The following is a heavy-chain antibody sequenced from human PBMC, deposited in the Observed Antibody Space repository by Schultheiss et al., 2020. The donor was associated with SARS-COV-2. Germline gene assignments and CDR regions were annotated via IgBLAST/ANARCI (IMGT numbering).Heavy chain of an antibody. CDR3: ARGGSGWFREGTYPDWYFDL. CDR2: IWYDGSNK. CDR1: GFNLSDYS. D-gene: IGHD6-19*01. Sequence: GGSLRLSCTASGFNLSDYSMHWVRQAPGKGLEWVAVIWYDGSNKYYADSVKGRFTISRDNSKNTLYLQMNSLRAGDTAVYYCARGGSGWFREGTYPDWYFDLWGRGTLVTVSS. V-gene: IGHV3-33*08. J-gene: IGHJ2*01.